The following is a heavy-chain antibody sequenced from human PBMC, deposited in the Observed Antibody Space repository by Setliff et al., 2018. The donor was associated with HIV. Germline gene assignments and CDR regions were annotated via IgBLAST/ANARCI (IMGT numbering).Heavy chain of an antibody. V-gene: IGHV1-8*02. J-gene: IGHJ5*02. CDR3: ARGHLDRDYWEDIVGNWFAP. Sequence: GASVKVSCKASGYTFTNSDIHWVRQAPGQGLEWMGWMNPESDNTGYAQKFQGRVTMTSNTFIGTACMELSGLTSDDTAVYYCARGHLDRDYWEDIVGNWFAPWGQGTLVTVSS. CDR1: GYTFTNSD. D-gene: IGHD2-21*01. CDR2: MNPESDNT.